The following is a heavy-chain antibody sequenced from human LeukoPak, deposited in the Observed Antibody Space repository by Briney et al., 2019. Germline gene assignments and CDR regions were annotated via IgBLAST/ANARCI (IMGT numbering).Heavy chain of an antibody. CDR2: ISAYNGNT. V-gene: IGHV1-18*01. D-gene: IGHD2-2*01. CDR1: GYTFTSYG. CDR3: ARDFVVVPAAMPTHNWFDP. Sequence: ASVKVSCKASGYTFTSYGISWVRQAPGQGLEWMGWISAYNGNTNYAQKLQGRVTMTTDTSTSTAYMELRSLRSDDTAVYYCARDFVVVPAAMPTHNWFDPWGQGTLVTVSS. J-gene: IGHJ5*02.